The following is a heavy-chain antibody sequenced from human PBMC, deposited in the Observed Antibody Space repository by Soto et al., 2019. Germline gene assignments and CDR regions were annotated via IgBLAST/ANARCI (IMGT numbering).Heavy chain of an antibody. D-gene: IGHD3-10*01. CDR1: GDTFTSYY. Sequence: QVRLVQSGAEVKAPGASVKVSCKAPGDTFTSYYMHWVRQAPGHGLEWMGVINPNGGSIRFAQKFQGRVTMTRDTSRRTVDIELRGLTSEDTAVYYCARSSWGVYGISIEGTNWFAPWGQGTLVTVSS. J-gene: IGHJ5*02. CDR2: INPNGGSI. V-gene: IGHV1-46*01. CDR3: ARSSWGVYGISIEGTNWFAP.